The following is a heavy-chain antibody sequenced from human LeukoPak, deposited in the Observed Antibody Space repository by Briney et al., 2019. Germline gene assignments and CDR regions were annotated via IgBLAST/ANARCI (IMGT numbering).Heavy chain of an antibody. V-gene: IGHV3-21*01. Sequence: GGSLRLSCAASGFTFSTYSMNWVRRAPGKGLEWVSSISSCGSYIYYADSVKGRFTISRDNAKNSLYLQMNSLRAEDTAVYYCARDPSSGLRELPLGYFDYWGQGTLVTVSS. J-gene: IGHJ4*02. CDR3: ARDPSSGLRELPLGYFDY. CDR1: GFTFSTYS. CDR2: ISSCGSYI. D-gene: IGHD1-26*01.